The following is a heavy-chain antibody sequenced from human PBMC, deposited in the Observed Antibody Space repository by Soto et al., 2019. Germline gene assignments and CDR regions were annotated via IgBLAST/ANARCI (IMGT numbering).Heavy chain of an antibody. D-gene: IGHD3-16*01. J-gene: IGHJ5*02. CDR2: IYDSGAT. CDR3: ARDWGPYWFDP. CDR1: GGSLSGGSYY. Sequence: PSETLSLTCTVSGGSLSGGSYYWNWIRQPPGKQMEWIGYIYDSGATKYNPSLKSRVTISQDTSKNKFSLKMNSVTPSDTAVYYCARDWGPYWFDPWGQGILVTVSS. V-gene: IGHV4-61*01.